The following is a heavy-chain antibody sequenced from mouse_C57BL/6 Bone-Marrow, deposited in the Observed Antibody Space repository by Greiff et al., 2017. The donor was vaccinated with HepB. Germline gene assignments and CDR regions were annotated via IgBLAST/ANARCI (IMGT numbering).Heavy chain of an antibody. J-gene: IGHJ3*01. Sequence: QVQLQHPGAELVKPGASVKMSCKASGYTFTSYWITWVKQRPGQGLEWIGDIYPGSGSTNYNEKFKSKATLTVDTSSSTAYMQLSSLTSEDSAVYYCAREGITTVVAKFAYWGQGTLVTVSA. CDR2: IYPGSGST. CDR1: GYTFTSYW. D-gene: IGHD1-1*01. V-gene: IGHV1-55*01. CDR3: AREGITTVVAKFAY.